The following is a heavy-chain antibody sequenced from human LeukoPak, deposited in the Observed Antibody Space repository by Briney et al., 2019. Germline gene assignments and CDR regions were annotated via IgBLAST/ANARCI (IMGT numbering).Heavy chain of an antibody. CDR2: ISTTSTYT. CDR1: GFTFSDYY. V-gene: IGHV3-11*05. Sequence: PGGSLRLSCAASGFTFSDYYMTWIRQAPGKGLEWGAYISTTSTYTNSADSVKGRFTISRDNAKNSLYLQMNSLRAEDTAVYYCAREDNWYFDLWGRGTLVTVSS. CDR3: AREDNWYFDL. J-gene: IGHJ2*01.